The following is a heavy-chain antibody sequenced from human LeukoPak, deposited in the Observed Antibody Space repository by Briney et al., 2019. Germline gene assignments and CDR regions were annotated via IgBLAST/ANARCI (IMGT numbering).Heavy chain of an antibody. D-gene: IGHD2-21*02. Sequence: SLKVSCKASRFTFTSSAVQWVRQARGQRLEWIGWIVVGSGSTNYAQKFQERVTITRDMSTSTAYMELSSLRSEDTAVYYCAALYCGGDCSVYWGQGTLVTVSS. CDR3: AALYCGGDCSVY. CDR2: IVVGSGST. J-gene: IGHJ4*02. V-gene: IGHV1-58*01. CDR1: RFTFTSSA.